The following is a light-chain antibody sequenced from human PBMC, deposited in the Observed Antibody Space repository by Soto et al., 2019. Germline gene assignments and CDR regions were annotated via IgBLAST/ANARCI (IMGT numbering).Light chain of an antibody. V-gene: IGKV3-15*01. Sequence: EIVMPQSPATLSVSPGERATLSCRASQSVSSNLAWYHQKPCQAPRLLIYGAFTRATGIPARVSGSGSGTELTLTISSLQSEDFAVYYGQQYNNWPRTFGQGTKLEIK. J-gene: IGKJ2*01. CDR2: GAF. CDR1: QSVSSN. CDR3: QQYNNWPRT.